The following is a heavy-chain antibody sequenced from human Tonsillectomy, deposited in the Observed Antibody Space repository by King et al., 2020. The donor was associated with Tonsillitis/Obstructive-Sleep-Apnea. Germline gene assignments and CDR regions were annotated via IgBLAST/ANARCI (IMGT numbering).Heavy chain of an antibody. Sequence: QLVQSGSELKTPGASVKVSCQASGHRFTNYAMNWVRQAPGQGLEWMGWIKTNTGNPTYAKGFTGRLVFSLDTSVSTAYLQISSLKAEHTAVYFCARSPIEYGSAGDYFDYWGQGTLVTVSS. V-gene: IGHV7-4-1*02. CDR3: ARSPIEYGSAGDYFDY. CDR2: IKTNTGNP. D-gene: IGHD6-6*01. J-gene: IGHJ4*02. CDR1: GHRFTNYA.